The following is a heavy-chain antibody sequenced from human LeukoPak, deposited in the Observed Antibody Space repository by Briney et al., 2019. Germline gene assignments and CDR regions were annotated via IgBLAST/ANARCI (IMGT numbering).Heavy chain of an antibody. V-gene: IGHV3-48*03. J-gene: IGHJ5*02. CDR2: ISSSGSTI. Sequence: GGSLRPSCAASGFTFSSYEMNWVRQAPGKGLEWVSYISSSGSTIYYADSVKGRFTISRDNAKNSLYLQMNSLRAEDTAVYYCARGGYDILTGYFEFDPWGQGTLVTVSS. D-gene: IGHD3-9*01. CDR1: GFTFSSYE. CDR3: ARGGYDILTGYFEFDP.